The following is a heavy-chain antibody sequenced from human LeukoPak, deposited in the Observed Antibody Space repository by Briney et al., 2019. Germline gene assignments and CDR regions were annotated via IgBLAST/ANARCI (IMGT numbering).Heavy chain of an antibody. V-gene: IGHV3-33*01. Sequence: GGSLRLSCAGSGFTFGGYGMLWFRQTPGKGLEWVAVIAYDGSRAFYADSVKGRFTISRDNSKNTMSVQMDDLRAEDTAVYYCTRYNNDHFDYWGQGTLVTVSS. J-gene: IGHJ4*02. CDR1: GFTFGGYG. CDR2: IAYDGSRA. CDR3: TRYNNDHFDY. D-gene: IGHD1-14*01.